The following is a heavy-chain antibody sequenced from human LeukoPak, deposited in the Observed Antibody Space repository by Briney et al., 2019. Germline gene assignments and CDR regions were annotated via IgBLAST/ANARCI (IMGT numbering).Heavy chain of an antibody. CDR1: GGSLSSDY. Sequence: PSQTLSLTCTVSGGSLSSDYWSWIRQPPGKGLEWIGYIYYSGSTNYNPSLKSRVTISLDTSQNQFSLKLSSVTAADTAVYYCARLNGDYYFDYWGQGTLVTVSS. V-gene: IGHV4-59*08. CDR2: IYYSGST. J-gene: IGHJ4*02. D-gene: IGHD4-17*01. CDR3: ARLNGDYYFDY.